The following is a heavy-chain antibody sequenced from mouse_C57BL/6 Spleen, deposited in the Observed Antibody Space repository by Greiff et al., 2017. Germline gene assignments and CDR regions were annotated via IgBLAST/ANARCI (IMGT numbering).Heavy chain of an antibody. D-gene: IGHD1-1*01. J-gene: IGHJ4*01. CDR3: ASPHYYGSSYAMDY. V-gene: IGHV1-64*01. CDR1: GYTFTSYW. Sequence: QVQLQQPGAELVKPGASVKLSCKASGYTFTSYWMHWVKQRPGQGLEWIGMIHPNSGSTNYNEKFKSKATLTVDKSSSTAYMQLSSLTSEDSAVYYCASPHYYGSSYAMDYWGQGTSVTGSS. CDR2: IHPNSGST.